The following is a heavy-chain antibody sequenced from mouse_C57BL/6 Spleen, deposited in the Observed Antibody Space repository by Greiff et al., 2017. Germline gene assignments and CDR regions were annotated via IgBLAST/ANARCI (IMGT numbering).Heavy chain of an antibody. CDR3: ARWGDGNYGFDY. V-gene: IGHV1-53*01. CDR2: INPSNGGI. Sequence: QVQLKQSGTELVKPGASVKLSCKASGYTFTSYWMHWVKQRPGQGLGWIGNINPSNGGINYNEKFKSKATLTVDKSSSTAYMQLSSLASEDSAVYYGARWGDGNYGFDYWGQGTTLTVSA. J-gene: IGHJ2*01. D-gene: IGHD2-1*01. CDR1: GYTFTSYW.